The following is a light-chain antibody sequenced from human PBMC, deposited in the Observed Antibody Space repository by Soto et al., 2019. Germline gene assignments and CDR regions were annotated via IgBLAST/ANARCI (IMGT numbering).Light chain of an antibody. CDR2: EVN. CDR3: NSYRSGSAFWV. Sequence: QSVLTQPAPVSGSPGQPITISCSGTSSDVGGYNHVSWYQHHPGKAPKLIIYEVNSRPSGVSNRFSGSKSGNTASLTISGLQAEDEADYYCNSYRSGSAFWVFGGGTQLTVL. V-gene: IGLV2-14*01. CDR1: SSDVGGYNH. J-gene: IGLJ3*02.